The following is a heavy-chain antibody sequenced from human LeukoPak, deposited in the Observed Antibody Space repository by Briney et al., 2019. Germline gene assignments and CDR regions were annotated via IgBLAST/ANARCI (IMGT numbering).Heavy chain of an antibody. CDR1: GFTFSTYW. Sequence: GGSLRLSCAASGFTFSTYWMTWVRQAPGKGLEWVANIKEDGSREYYVVSVKGRFTISRDNAKNSLYLQMDSLTAEDTAVYYCARDSPGYGAYVSWGQGTLVSVSS. V-gene: IGHV3-7*01. J-gene: IGHJ1*01. D-gene: IGHD5-12*01. CDR2: IKEDGSRE. CDR3: ARDSPGYGAYVS.